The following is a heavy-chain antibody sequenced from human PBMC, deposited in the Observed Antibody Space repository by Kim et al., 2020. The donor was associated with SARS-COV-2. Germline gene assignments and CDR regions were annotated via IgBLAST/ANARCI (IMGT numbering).Heavy chain of an antibody. CDR3: AREGHAIAAAGIDY. Sequence: SETLSLTCTVSGGSISSGSYYWSWIRQPAGKGLEWIGRIYTSGSTNYNPSLKSRVTISVDTSKNQFSLKLSSVTAADTAVYYCAREGHAIAAAGIDYWGQGTLVTVSS. CDR1: GGSISSGSYY. J-gene: IGHJ4*02. CDR2: IYTSGST. D-gene: IGHD6-13*01. V-gene: IGHV4-61*02.